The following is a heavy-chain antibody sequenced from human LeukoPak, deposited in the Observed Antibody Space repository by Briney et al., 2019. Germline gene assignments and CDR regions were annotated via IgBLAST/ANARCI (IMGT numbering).Heavy chain of an antibody. CDR1: GYTFTGYY. CDR3: QARTGMTTWTF. Sequence: ASVKVSCKASGYTFTGYYMHWVRQAPGQGLEWMGWINPNNGGTNYAQKFQGRVTMTRDTSISTAYMELSRLRSDDTAVYYCQARTGMTTWTFWGQGTLVTVSS. D-gene: IGHD4-11*01. J-gene: IGHJ4*02. CDR2: INPNNGGT. V-gene: IGHV1-2*02.